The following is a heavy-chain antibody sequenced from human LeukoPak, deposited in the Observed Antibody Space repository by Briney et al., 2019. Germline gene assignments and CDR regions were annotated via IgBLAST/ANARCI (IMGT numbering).Heavy chain of an antibody. J-gene: IGHJ4*02. CDR3: ARGDGYNHY. CDR1: GGSIKNYY. D-gene: IGHD5-24*01. V-gene: IGHV4-59*01. CDR2: ISYSGST. Sequence: SETLSLTCAVSGGSIKNYYWSWIRQPPWKGLEWIGYISYSGSTNYNPSLKSRVSISVDTSKSQFALKLNSVTAADTAVYYCARGDGYNHYWGQGTLVTVSS.